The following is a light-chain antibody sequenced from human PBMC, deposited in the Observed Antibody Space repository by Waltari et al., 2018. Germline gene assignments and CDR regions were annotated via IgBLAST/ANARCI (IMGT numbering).Light chain of an antibody. V-gene: IGKV1-12*01. CDR2: AAA. CDR1: QGIANW. J-gene: IGKJ1*01. Sequence: DILMTQSPSSVSASVGDSITITCRASQGIANWIAWYQQKPGKAPQLLIYAAATLQRGVPSRFGGSGSGTDFTLTISRLQPEDFATYFCQQTSSFPRTFGQWTKVEIK. CDR3: QQTSSFPRT.